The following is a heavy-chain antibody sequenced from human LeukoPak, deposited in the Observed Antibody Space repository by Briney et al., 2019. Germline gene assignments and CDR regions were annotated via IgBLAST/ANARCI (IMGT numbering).Heavy chain of an antibody. Sequence: GASVKVSCKASGYTFTGYYMHWVRQAPGQGLEWMGWINPNSGGTNYAQKFQGRVTMTRDTSISTAYMELSRLRSEDTAVYYCARDLGYCSSTSCLDNAHWFDPWGQGTLVTVSS. CDR2: INPNSGGT. CDR3: ARDLGYCSSTSCLDNAHWFDP. D-gene: IGHD2-2*01. V-gene: IGHV1-2*02. CDR1: GYTFTGYY. J-gene: IGHJ5*02.